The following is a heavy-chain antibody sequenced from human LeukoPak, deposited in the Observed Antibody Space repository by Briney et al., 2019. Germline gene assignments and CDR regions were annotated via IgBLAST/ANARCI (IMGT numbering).Heavy chain of an antibody. V-gene: IGHV3-23*01. CDR2: ISGSGGMT. CDR1: GFIFSSHA. D-gene: IGHD3-10*01. J-gene: IGHJ4*02. Sequence: HPGGSLRLSCAASGFIFSSHAMNWVRQAPGKGLEWVSVISGSGGMTYYADSVKGRFTISRDNSKNTLFLHMNSLRAEDTAVYSCAKGYYGSGSYGWFDYWGQGTLVTVSS. CDR3: AKGYYGSGSYGWFDY.